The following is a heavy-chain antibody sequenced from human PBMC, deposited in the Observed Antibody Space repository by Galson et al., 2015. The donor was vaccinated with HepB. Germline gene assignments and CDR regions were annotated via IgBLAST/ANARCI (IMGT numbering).Heavy chain of an antibody. CDR2: ISSSGSTI. Sequence: SLRLSCAASGFTFSDYYMSWIRQAPGKGLEWVSYISSSGSTIYYADSVKGRFTISRDNAKNSLYLQMNSLRAEDTAVYYCARDSPMGCSGGSCYSYYYYYGMDVWGQGTTVTVSS. CDR3: ARDSPMGCSGGSCYSYYYYYGMDV. CDR1: GFTFSDYY. J-gene: IGHJ6*02. V-gene: IGHV3-11*01. D-gene: IGHD2-15*01.